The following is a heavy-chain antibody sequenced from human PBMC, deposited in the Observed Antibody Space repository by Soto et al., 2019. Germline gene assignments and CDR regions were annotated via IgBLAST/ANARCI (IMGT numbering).Heavy chain of an antibody. CDR1: GGSMSSNY. CDR2: TYYTGST. D-gene: IGHD4-17*01. CDR3: ARGGSYGDFFDY. J-gene: IGHJ4*02. V-gene: IGHV4-59*01. Sequence: SETLSLTCTVSGGSMSSNYWTWIRQSPGKGLEWIGYTYYTGSTKYNPSLKSRVTISLDTSKNQFSLRLTSVTSADTAVYYCARGGSYGDFFDYWGQGAQVTVSS.